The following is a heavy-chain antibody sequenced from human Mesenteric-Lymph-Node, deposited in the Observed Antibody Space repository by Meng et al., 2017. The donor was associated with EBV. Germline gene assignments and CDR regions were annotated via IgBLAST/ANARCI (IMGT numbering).Heavy chain of an antibody. CDR3: ARLLAVPGTPSNTFDF. J-gene: IGHJ4*02. D-gene: IGHD6-19*01. CDR1: GASISTSNW. V-gene: IGHV4-4*02. Sequence: QVTLQGSGPGRVKPSGTLSLSCAVSGASISTSNWWTWVRQPPGKGLEWIGEIYHGGYTNYNPSLKSRVTISVDMSKNQFSLKLSSVTAADTAVYYCARLLAVPGTPSNTFDFWGQGTLVTVSS. CDR2: IYHGGYT.